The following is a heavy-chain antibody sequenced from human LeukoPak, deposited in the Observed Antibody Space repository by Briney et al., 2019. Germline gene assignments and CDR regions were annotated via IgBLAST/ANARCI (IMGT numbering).Heavy chain of an antibody. J-gene: IGHJ4*02. CDR2: IIPIFGTA. D-gene: IGHD4-17*01. Sequence: SVKVSCKASGGTFSSYAISWVRQAPGQGLEWMGRIIPIFGTANYAQKFQGRVTITTDESTSTAYMELSSPRSEDTAVYYCAKGDYSNSYNYWGQGTLVTVSS. CDR1: GGTFSSYA. V-gene: IGHV1-69*05. CDR3: AKGDYSNSYNY.